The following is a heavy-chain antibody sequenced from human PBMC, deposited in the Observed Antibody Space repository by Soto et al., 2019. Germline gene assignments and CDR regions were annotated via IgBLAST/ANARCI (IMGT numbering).Heavy chain of an antibody. CDR3: AKTYYYDSSGSLDY. V-gene: IGHV3-30*18. J-gene: IGHJ4*02. Sequence: GGSLRLSCAASGFTFSSYGMHWVRQAPGKGLEWVAVISYDGSNKYYADSVKGRFTISRDNSKNTLYLQMNSLRAEDTAVYYCAKTYYYDSSGSLDYWGQGTLDTVSS. CDR2: ISYDGSNK. CDR1: GFTFSSYG. D-gene: IGHD3-22*01.